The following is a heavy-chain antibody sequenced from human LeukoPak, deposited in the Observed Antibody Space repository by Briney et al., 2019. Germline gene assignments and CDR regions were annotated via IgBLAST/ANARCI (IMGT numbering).Heavy chain of an antibody. CDR1: GGSISSSSYY. J-gene: IGHJ5*02. D-gene: IGHD3-10*01. CDR2: IYYSGST. Sequence: SETLSLTCTVSGGSISSSSYYWGWIRQPPGKGLEWIGSIYYSGSTYYNPSLKSRVTISVDTSKNQFSLKLSSVTAADTAVYYCARHGILWFGELGGWFDPWGQGTLVTVSS. V-gene: IGHV4-39*01. CDR3: ARHGILWFGELGGWFDP.